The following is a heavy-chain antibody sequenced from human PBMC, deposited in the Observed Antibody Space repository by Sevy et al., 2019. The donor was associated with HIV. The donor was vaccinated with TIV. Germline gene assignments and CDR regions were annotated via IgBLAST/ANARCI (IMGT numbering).Heavy chain of an antibody. CDR1: GGSISSGDYY. Sequence: SETLSLTRTVSGGSISSGDYYWTWIRQPPGKGLEWIGCIYHTGNAYCNPSLKSRVTISLDTSKNQFSLQLTSVTAADTAMYYCASPTGGAFDFWGQGTMVTVSS. J-gene: IGHJ3*01. CDR3: ASPTGGAFDF. CDR2: IYHTGNA. V-gene: IGHV4-30-4*01.